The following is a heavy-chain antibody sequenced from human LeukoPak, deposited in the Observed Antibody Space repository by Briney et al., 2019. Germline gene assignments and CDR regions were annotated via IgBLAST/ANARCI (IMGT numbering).Heavy chain of an antibody. Sequence: SETLSLTCTVSGGSISSYYWSWIRQHPGKGLGWIGYIYYSGSTYYNPSLKGRVTISVDTSKNQFSLKLSSVTAADTAVYYCARAREQNAFDIWGQGTMVTVSS. V-gene: IGHV4-59*06. J-gene: IGHJ3*02. CDR2: IYYSGST. CDR1: GGSISSYY. CDR3: ARAREQNAFDI.